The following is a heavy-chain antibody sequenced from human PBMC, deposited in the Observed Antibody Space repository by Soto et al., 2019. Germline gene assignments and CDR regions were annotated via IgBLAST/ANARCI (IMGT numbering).Heavy chain of an antibody. J-gene: IGHJ4*02. D-gene: IGHD1-20*01. Sequence: SETLSLTCTASGGSIRIYYWSWIRQPPGKGLEWIGYIYYSGSTNYNPSLKSRVTISVDTSKNQFSLKLSSVTAADTAVYYCARQMRYNWNYLDYWGQGTLDTVSS. CDR1: GGSIRIYY. V-gene: IGHV4-59*08. CDR2: IYYSGST. CDR3: ARQMRYNWNYLDY.